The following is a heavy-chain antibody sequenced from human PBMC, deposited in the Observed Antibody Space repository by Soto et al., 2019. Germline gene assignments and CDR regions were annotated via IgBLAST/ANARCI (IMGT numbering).Heavy chain of an antibody. V-gene: IGHV4-31*03. CDR1: GGSINSGAYY. Sequence: SETLSLTCTVSGGSINSGAYYWSWIRQHPGKGLEYIGYIYHSGSTYYNPSLKSRVTISVDTSKNQFSLKLSSVTAADTAVYYCARAYSSSRLYYYYGMDVWGQGTTVTVSS. CDR2: IYHSGST. D-gene: IGHD6-6*01. CDR3: ARAYSSSRLYYYYGMDV. J-gene: IGHJ6*02.